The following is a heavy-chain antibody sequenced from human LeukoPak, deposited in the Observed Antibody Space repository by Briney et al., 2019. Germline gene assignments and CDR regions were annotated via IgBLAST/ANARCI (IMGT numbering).Heavy chain of an antibody. CDR3: VKDLYAVVGVTTFDV. V-gene: IGHV3-23*01. D-gene: IGHD1-26*01. CDR1: GFTFSSYA. Sequence: PGGSLRLSCVASGFTFSSYAMSWVRQAPGKGLEWVSVIGGSGGNTDFADSVRGRFTISRDNSKNTLYLQMNSLRAEDTAIYYCVKDLYAVVGVTTFDVWGQGTLVTVSS. J-gene: IGHJ4*02. CDR2: IGGSGGNT.